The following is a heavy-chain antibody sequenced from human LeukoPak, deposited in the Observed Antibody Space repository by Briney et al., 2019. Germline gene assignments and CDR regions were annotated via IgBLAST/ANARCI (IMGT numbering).Heavy chain of an antibody. J-gene: IGHJ3*02. CDR2: IYTSGST. CDR3: ARHEYYDSSGYYYYRAFDI. Sequence: SETLSLTCTVSGASISSYYWSWIRQPPGKGLEWLGYIYTSGSTNYNPSLKSRVTISVDTSKNQFSLKLSSVTAADTAVYYCARHEYYDSSGYYYYRAFDIWGQGTMVTVSS. V-gene: IGHV4-4*09. D-gene: IGHD3-22*01. CDR1: GASISSYY.